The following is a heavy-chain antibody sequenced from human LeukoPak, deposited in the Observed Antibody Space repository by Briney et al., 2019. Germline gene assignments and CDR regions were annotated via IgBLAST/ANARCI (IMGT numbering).Heavy chain of an antibody. Sequence: GASVKVSCKASGYTFTGYYMQWVRQAPGQGLEWMGWINPNSGGTNYAQKFQGRITMTRDTSMSTVYMELSRLTSDDTAVYYCARGRHCSGGSCYLDYWGQGTLVTVS. CDR2: INPNSGGT. D-gene: IGHD2-15*01. CDR1: GYTFTGYY. CDR3: ARGRHCSGGSCYLDY. J-gene: IGHJ4*02. V-gene: IGHV1-2*02.